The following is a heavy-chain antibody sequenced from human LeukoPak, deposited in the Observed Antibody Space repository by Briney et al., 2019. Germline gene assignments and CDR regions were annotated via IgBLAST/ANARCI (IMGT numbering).Heavy chain of an antibody. CDR3: ARHFPPWQLNSGYDFGWLHPTYYYYGMDV. CDR1: GFTFSSYA. Sequence: PGGSLRLSCAASGFTFSSYAMSWVRQAPGKGLEWVSAISGSGGSTYYADSVKGRFTISRDNSKNTLYLQMNSLRAEDTAVYYCARHFPPWQLNSGYDFGWLHPTYYYYGMDVWGQGTTVTVSS. D-gene: IGHD5-12*01. V-gene: IGHV3-23*01. J-gene: IGHJ6*02. CDR2: ISGSGGST.